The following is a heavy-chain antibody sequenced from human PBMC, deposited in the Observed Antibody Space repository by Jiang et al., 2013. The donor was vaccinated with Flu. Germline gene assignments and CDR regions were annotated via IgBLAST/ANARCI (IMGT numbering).Heavy chain of an antibody. CDR2: IYTTGST. CDR1: GGSISNYY. CDR3: ARESREFIGDGYHHDY. J-gene: IGHJ4*02. V-gene: IGHV4-4*07. Sequence: LLKPSETLSLTCAVSGGSISNYYWSWIRQPAGKGLEWIGRIYTTGSTDTNPSLKSRITMSVDTSKNHFSLILTSVTAADTAVYYCARESREFIGDGYHHDYWGLGTLVTVSS. D-gene: IGHD2-21*01.